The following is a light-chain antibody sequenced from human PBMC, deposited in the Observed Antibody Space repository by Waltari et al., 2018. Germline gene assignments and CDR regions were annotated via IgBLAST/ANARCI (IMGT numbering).Light chain of an antibody. CDR1: SGHSTNV. Sequence: QLVLTQSPSASASLGASVKLTCTLSSGHSTNVIAWLQKRPERGPRYFMKVNSDGSHNKGDEIPDRFSGSSSGAEHYLTISSLQSEDEADYYCQTGGHGTWVFGGGNKLTVL. CDR3: QTGGHGTWV. J-gene: IGLJ3*02. CDR2: VNSDGSH. V-gene: IGLV4-69*01.